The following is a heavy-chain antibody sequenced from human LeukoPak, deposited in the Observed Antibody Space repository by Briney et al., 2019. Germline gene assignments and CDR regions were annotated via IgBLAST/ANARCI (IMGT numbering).Heavy chain of an antibody. Sequence: SETLSLTCAVYGGSFSGYYWSWVRQPPGKGLEWIGEINHSGSTNYNPSLRSRVTISVDTSKNQFSLKLSSVTAADTAVYYCARGFGWFDPWGQGTLVTVSS. CDR3: ARGFGWFDP. CDR2: INHSGST. J-gene: IGHJ5*02. D-gene: IGHD3-10*01. CDR1: GGSFSGYY. V-gene: IGHV4-34*01.